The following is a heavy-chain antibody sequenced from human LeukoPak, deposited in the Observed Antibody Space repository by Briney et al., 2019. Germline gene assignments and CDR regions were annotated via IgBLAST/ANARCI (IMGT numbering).Heavy chain of an antibody. Sequence: PGGSLRLSCAASGLTFSDYAMTWVRQAPGKGLEWVSTISFRGTTTYSADSVKGRFTISRDNSNNMLYLQMNSLRTDDTAVYYCGARYYYDSSGYYHPTEFDYWGQGTLVTVSS. V-gene: IGHV3-23*01. CDR1: GLTFSDYA. CDR2: ISFRGTTT. J-gene: IGHJ4*02. CDR3: GARYYYDSSGYYHPTEFDY. D-gene: IGHD3-22*01.